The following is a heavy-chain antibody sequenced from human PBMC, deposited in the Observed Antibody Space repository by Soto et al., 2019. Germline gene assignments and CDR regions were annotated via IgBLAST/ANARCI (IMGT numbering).Heavy chain of an antibody. V-gene: IGHV2-5*02. D-gene: IGHD3-3*01. CDR3: AHRVLRTVFGLVTTTAIYFDF. J-gene: IGHJ4*02. CDR1: GFSLTTSGVG. Sequence: QITLNESGPTVVRPTETLTLTCRFSGFSLTTSGVGVCWIRQSPGKAPEWLALIYWDDDKRYSASLKSRLTLTKDTSQNQVVLTVSDLDPTDTATYYCAHRVLRTVFGLVTTTAIYFDFWGQGTPVAVSS. CDR2: IYWDDDK.